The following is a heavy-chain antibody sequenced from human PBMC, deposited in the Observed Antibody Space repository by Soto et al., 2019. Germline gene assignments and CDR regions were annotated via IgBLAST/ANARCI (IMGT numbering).Heavy chain of an antibody. CDR2: IKQDGSEK. CDR1: GFTFSSYW. CDR3: AMDTRYYDSSGYIDY. Sequence: EVQLVESGGGLVQPGGSLRLSCAASGFTFSSYWMSWVRQAPGKGLEWVANIKQDGSEKYYVDSVKGRFTISRDNAKNSLYLQMNSLRAEDTAVYYCAMDTRYYDSSGYIDYWGQGTLVTVSS. V-gene: IGHV3-7*04. J-gene: IGHJ4*02. D-gene: IGHD3-22*01.